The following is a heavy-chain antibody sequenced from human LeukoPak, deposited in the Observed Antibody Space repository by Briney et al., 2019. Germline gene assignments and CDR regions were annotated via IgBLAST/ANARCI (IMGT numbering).Heavy chain of an antibody. CDR3: ARGYSSGVIDY. D-gene: IGHD6-19*01. V-gene: IGHV4-39*07. Sequence: SETLSLTCTVSGGSISSSSYYWGWIRQPPGKGLEWIGSIYYSGSTYYNPSLKSRVTISVDTSKNQFSLKLSSVTAADTAVYYCARGYSSGVIDYWGQGTLVTVSS. J-gene: IGHJ4*02. CDR1: GGSISSSSYY. CDR2: IYYSGST.